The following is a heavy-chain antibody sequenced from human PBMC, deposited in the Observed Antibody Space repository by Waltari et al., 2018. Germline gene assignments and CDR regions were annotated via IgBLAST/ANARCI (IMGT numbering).Heavy chain of an antibody. CDR1: GFTVSSNY. D-gene: IGHD5-12*01. V-gene: IGHV3-53*01. CDR2: IESGDST. CDR3: ARGGRWLPDAFGI. Sequence: EVQLVESGGGLIQPGGSLSLSCAASGFTVSSNYMSWVRQAPGKCVECVSVIESGDSTDYADCVRGRYISSRDNRKKTLYLQRNSRRAEDTAVYYCARGGRWLPDAFGIWGQGTMVTVSS. J-gene: IGHJ3*02.